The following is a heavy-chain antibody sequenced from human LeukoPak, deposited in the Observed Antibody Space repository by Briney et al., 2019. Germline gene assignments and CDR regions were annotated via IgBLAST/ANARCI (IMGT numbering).Heavy chain of an antibody. D-gene: IGHD3-10*01. CDR2: IIPIFGTA. CDR3: ASRITMVRGVIIKDYYYYMDV. Sequence: SVKVSCKASGGTFSSYAISWVRQAPGQGLEWMGGIIPIFGTANYAQKFQGRVTITTDESTSTAYMELSSLRSEDTAVHYCASRITMVRGVIIKDYYYYMDVWGKGTTVTVSS. V-gene: IGHV1-69*05. CDR1: GGTFSSYA. J-gene: IGHJ6*03.